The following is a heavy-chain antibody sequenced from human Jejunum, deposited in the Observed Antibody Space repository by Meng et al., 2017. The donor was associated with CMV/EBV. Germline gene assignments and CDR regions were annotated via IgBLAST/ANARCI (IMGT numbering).Heavy chain of an antibody. V-gene: IGHV3-72*01. D-gene: IGHD3-10*01. J-gene: IGHJ4*02. Sequence: VLGFTFVNSYMDWFRQAPGKGLEWVARIKTKANSYLTEYAASVRGRFTISRDDSKHSLYLEMNSLKTEDTAVYYCGRDSMKGGGFDCWRQGVLVTVSS. CDR3: GRDSMKGGGFDC. CDR2: IKTKANSYLT. CDR1: GFTFVNSY.